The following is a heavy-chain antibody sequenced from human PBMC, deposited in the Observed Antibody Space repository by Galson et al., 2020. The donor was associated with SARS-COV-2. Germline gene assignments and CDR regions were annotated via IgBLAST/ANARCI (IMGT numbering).Heavy chain of an antibody. CDR3: AREPTPVVTSGIDY. CDR2: IWFDGSNK. Sequence: QLGESLKISCAASGFTFSNYGMHWARQAPGKGLEWVAVIWFDGSNKYYGDSVKGRFTISKDNSKNTLFLQMNSLRVEDTAVYYCAREPTPVVTSGIDYWGQGTLVTVSS. V-gene: IGHV3-33*01. J-gene: IGHJ4*02. D-gene: IGHD1-1*01. CDR1: GFTFSNYG.